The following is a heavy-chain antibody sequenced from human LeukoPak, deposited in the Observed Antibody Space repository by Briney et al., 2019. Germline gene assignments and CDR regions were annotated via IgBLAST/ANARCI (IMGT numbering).Heavy chain of an antibody. CDR2: IVVGTGST. Sequence: GTSVKVSCKASGITFSTSAMQWVRQARGQRLEWVGWIVVGTGSTNYAQKFQERVTITRDMSTSTVYTELSGLRSDDTAVYYCAAGYYSSWSYFNYWGQGTLVTVSS. V-gene: IGHV1-58*02. D-gene: IGHD6-13*01. J-gene: IGHJ4*02. CDR1: GITFSTSA. CDR3: AAGYYSSWSYFNY.